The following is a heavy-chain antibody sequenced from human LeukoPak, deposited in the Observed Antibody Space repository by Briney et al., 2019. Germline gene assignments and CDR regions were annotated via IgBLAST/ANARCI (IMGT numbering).Heavy chain of an antibody. V-gene: IGHV4-59*01. CDR3: ARDSSGYRRGSSDY. CDR2: IYYSGST. J-gene: IGHJ4*02. Sequence: SETLSLTCTVSGGSISSYHWSWIRQPPGKGLEWIGYIYYSGSTNYNPSLKSRVTISVDTSNNQFSLKLSSVTAADTAVYYCARDSSGYRRGSSDYWGQGTLVTVSS. CDR1: GGSISSYH. D-gene: IGHD3-22*01.